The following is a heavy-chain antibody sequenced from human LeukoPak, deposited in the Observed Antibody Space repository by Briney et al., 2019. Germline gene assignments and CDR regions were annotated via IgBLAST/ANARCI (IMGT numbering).Heavy chain of an antibody. CDR1: GFTFDDFA. Sequence: GGSLRLSCAASGFTFDDFAMHWVRQGPGTGQDWVSLISGDGNRIHYADSVKGRFTISRDNSKNSLYLQMNSLRTEDTALYYCAKAIEPRAAARPYGMDVWGQGTTVTVSS. V-gene: IGHV3-43*02. CDR3: AKAIEPRAAARPYGMDV. J-gene: IGHJ6*02. D-gene: IGHD6-13*01. CDR2: ISGDGNRI.